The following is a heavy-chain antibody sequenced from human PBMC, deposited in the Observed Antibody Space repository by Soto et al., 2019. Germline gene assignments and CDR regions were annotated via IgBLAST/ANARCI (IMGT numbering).Heavy chain of an antibody. CDR1: GGTFSSYA. V-gene: IGHV1-69*01. CDR2: IIPIFGTA. J-gene: IGHJ6*02. D-gene: IGHD6-13*01. CDR3: ARWVGAQQLSAGNYYYGMDV. Sequence: QVQLVQSGAEVKKPGSSVKVSCKASGGTFSSYAISWVRQAPGQGLEWMGGIIPIFGTANYAQKFQGRVTITAYESTSTAYMELSSLRSEDTAVYYCARWVGAQQLSAGNYYYGMDVWGQGTTVTVSS.